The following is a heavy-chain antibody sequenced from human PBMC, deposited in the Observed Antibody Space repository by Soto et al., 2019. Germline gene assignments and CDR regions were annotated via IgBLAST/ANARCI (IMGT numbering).Heavy chain of an antibody. CDR3: ARVDSNSWSQVNNWFDP. CDR1: GGTFSSYA. V-gene: IGHV1-69*13. D-gene: IGHD6-13*01. CDR2: IIPIFGTT. Sequence: GASVKVSCKASGGTFSSYAISWVRQAPGQGLEWMGGIIPIFGTTKYAQKFQGRVTISADESTSTAYMELSSLKSEDTAVYYCARVDSNSWSQVNNWFDPWAQGTLVTVSS. J-gene: IGHJ5*02.